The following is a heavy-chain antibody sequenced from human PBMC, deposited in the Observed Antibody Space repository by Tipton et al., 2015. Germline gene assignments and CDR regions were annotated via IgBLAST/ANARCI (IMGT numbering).Heavy chain of an antibody. J-gene: IGHJ6*02. CDR1: GDSISNYY. Sequence: TLSLTCTVSGDSISNYYWSWIRQPPGKGLEWIGYIHSTGSTDYNPSLKSRVTISGDTSKNQFSLKMSSVTAADTAVYFCARDLEHGMDVWGQGTTVTVS. V-gene: IGHV4-59*01. CDR2: IHSTGST. CDR3: ARDLEHGMDV.